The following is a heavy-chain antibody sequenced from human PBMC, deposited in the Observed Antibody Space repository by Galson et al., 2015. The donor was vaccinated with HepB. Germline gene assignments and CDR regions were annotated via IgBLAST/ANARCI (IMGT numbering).Heavy chain of an antibody. CDR2: ISSNGGST. CDR1: GFTFSSYA. V-gene: IGHV3-64*01. CDR3: ARSLGTYDILTPFEY. D-gene: IGHD3-9*01. J-gene: IGHJ4*02. Sequence: SLRLSCAASGFTFSSYAMHWVRQAPGKGLEYVSAISSNGGSTYYANSVKGRFTISRDNSKNTLYLQMGSLRAEDMAVYYCARSLGTYDILTPFEYWGQGTLVTVSS.